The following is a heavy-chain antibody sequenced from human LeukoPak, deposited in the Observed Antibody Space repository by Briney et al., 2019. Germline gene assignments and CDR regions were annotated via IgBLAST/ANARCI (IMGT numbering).Heavy chain of an antibody. Sequence: GGSLRLSCAVSGFTFSHYAMSWVRQAPGKGLEWVSGISASGGDTWYPDSVKGRFTISRDNSKNTLFLQMNSLRVEDTAIYYCAKDAAGPEYWGQGTRVTVSS. CDR3: AKDAAGPEY. CDR2: ISASGGDT. CDR1: GFTFSHYA. V-gene: IGHV3-23*01. J-gene: IGHJ4*02. D-gene: IGHD6-13*01.